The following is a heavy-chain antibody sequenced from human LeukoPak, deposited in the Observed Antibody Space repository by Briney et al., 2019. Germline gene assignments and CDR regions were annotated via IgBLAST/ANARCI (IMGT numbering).Heavy chain of an antibody. CDR2: IISSSSVI. D-gene: IGHD4-23*01. V-gene: IGHV3-11*01. J-gene: IGHJ4*02. CDR1: GFTFSDYY. Sequence: PGGSLRLSCAASGFTFSDYYMSWIRQAPGKGLEWVSYIISSSSVIKYADSVKGRFTISRDNAKNSLYLQMNSLRAEDTAVYYCARQNYGGRSFDYWGQGTLVTVSS. CDR3: ARQNYGGRSFDY.